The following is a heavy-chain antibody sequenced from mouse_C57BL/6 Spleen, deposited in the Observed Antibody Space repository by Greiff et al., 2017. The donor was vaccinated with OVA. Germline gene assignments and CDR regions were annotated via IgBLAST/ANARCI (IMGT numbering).Heavy chain of an antibody. CDR3: ATYGCSYGWFAY. D-gene: IGHD1-1*01. CDR2: IDPSDSYT. J-gene: IGHJ3*01. CDR1: GYTFTSYW. V-gene: IGHV1-69*01. Sequence: QVQLQQPGAELVMPGASVKLSCKASGYTFTSYWMHWVKQRPGQGLEWIGEIDPSDSYTNYNQKFKGKSTLTVDKSSSTAYMQLSSLTSEDSAVYYCATYGCSYGWFAYWGQGTLVTVSA.